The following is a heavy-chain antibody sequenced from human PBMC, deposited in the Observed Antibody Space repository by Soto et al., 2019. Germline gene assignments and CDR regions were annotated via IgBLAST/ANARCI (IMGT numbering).Heavy chain of an antibody. Sequence: PGGSLRLSCAASGFTFSSYAMSWVRQAPGKGLEWVSAISGSGGSTYYADSVKGRFTISRDNSKNTLYLQMNSLRAEDTAVYYYAKPYYDFWSGYHLYYFDYWGQGTLVTVSS. CDR3: AKPYYDFWSGYHLYYFDY. D-gene: IGHD3-3*01. V-gene: IGHV3-23*01. J-gene: IGHJ4*01. CDR1: GFTFSSYA. CDR2: ISGSGGST.